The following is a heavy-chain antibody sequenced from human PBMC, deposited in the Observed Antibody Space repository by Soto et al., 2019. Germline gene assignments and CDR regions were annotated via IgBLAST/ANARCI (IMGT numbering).Heavy chain of an antibody. D-gene: IGHD6-13*01. CDR1: GYTFTGYY. Sequence: ASVKVSCKASGYTFTGYYMHWVRQAPGQGLEWMGWINPNSGGTNYAQKFQGWVTMTRDTSISTAYMELSRLRSDDTAVYYCARDLDSNPLNYYGMDVWGQGTTGTVSS. CDR3: ARDLDSNPLNYYGMDV. CDR2: INPNSGGT. V-gene: IGHV1-2*04. J-gene: IGHJ6*02.